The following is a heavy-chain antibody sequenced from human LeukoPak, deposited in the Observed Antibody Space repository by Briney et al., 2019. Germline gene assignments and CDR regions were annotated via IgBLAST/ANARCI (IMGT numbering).Heavy chain of an antibody. V-gene: IGHV3-30-3*01. CDR1: GFTFSTYA. CDR3: AKDLSGGFDY. CDR2: ISYDENNK. Sequence: GGSLRLSWAASGFTFSTYAMHWVRQAPGKGLEWAALISYDENNKYYADSVKGRFTISRDNSKNTLYLQMNSLRAEDTAVYYCAKDLSGGFDYWGQGTLVTVSS. J-gene: IGHJ4*02.